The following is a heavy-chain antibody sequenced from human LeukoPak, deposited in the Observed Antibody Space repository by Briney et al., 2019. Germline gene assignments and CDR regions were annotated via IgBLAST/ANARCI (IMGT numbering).Heavy chain of an antibody. V-gene: IGHV4-4*07. CDR2: IYSSEST. CDR1: DGSIRRYY. CDR3: ARDTGGSGSYAYFGLDV. Sequence: SETLSLTCGVSDGSIRRYYLSWIRQPAGKGLEWIGPIYSSESTNYNPSLKSRVTMSVDTSKNQFSLNLSSVTAADTAVYYCARDTGGSGSYAYFGLDVWGQGTTVTVSS. D-gene: IGHD3-10*01. J-gene: IGHJ6*02.